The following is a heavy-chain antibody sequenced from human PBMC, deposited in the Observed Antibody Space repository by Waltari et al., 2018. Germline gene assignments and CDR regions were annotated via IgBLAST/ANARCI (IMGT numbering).Heavy chain of an antibody. CDR1: GFTFSSYA. D-gene: IGHD4-17*01. CDR3: AKDRNGDYYFDY. J-gene: IGHJ4*02. V-gene: IGHV3-23*04. CDR2: IRGSGGST. Sequence: EVQLVESGGGLAQPGGSLRLSCAASGFTFSSYALNWDRQAPGKGLEWVSAIRGSGGSTNYADSVKGRFTISRDNSKNTLYLQMNSLRADDTAIYYCAKDRNGDYYFDYWGQGTLVTVSS.